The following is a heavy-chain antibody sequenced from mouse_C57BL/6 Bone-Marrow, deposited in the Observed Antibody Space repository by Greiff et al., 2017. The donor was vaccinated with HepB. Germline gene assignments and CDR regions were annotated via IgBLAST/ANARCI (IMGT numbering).Heavy chain of an antibody. Sequence: EVKVVESGAELVRPGASVKLSCTASGFNIKDDYMHWVKQRPEQGLEWIGWIDPENGDTEYASKFQGKATITADTSSNTAYLQLSSLTSEDTAVYYCTTWDGKAWFAYWGQGTLVTVSA. CDR3: TTWDGKAWFAY. CDR2: IDPENGDT. J-gene: IGHJ3*01. V-gene: IGHV14-4*01. D-gene: IGHD2-1*01. CDR1: GFNIKDDY.